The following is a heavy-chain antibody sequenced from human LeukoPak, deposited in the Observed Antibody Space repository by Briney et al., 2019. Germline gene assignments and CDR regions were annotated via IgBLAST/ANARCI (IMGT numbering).Heavy chain of an antibody. D-gene: IGHD5-12*01. CDR2: IKEDGSEK. V-gene: IGHV3-7*03. Sequence: GGSLRLSCAASGFTFSTYYMSWVRQAPGKGLEWVAHIKEDGSEKYYVDSVKGRFTISRDNAENSLYLQMNSLRAEDTAVYYCAKANSAYDYDYFDYWGQGTLVTVSS. CDR3: AKANSAYDYDYFDY. J-gene: IGHJ4*02. CDR1: GFTFSTYY.